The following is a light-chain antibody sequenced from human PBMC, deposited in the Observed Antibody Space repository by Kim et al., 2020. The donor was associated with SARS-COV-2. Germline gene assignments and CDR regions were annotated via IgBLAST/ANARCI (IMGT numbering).Light chain of an antibody. CDR1: SGSIVNNY. CDR2: EDI. CDR3: QSYDTSWV. Sequence: PGKTITISCTSSSGSIVNNYVKCFQQRPASAPPPVIYEDIRRPSGVPDRFSGSVDSSSNSASLTISGLKTEDEADYYCQSYDTSWVFGGGTQLTVL. V-gene: IGLV6-57*02. J-gene: IGLJ3*02.